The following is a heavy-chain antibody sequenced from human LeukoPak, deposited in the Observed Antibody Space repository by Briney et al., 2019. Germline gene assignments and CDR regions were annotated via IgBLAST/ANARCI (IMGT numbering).Heavy chain of an antibody. J-gene: IGHJ3*02. Sequence: SETLSLTCAVYGGSFSGYYWSWIRQPPGKGLEWIGEINHSGSTNYSPSLKSRVTISVDTSKNQFSLKLSSVTAADTAVYYCARPRSPYYCSSTSCYVMRAFDIWGQGTMVTVSS. D-gene: IGHD2-2*01. V-gene: IGHV4-34*01. CDR3: ARPRSPYYCSSTSCYVMRAFDI. CDR2: INHSGST. CDR1: GGSFSGYY.